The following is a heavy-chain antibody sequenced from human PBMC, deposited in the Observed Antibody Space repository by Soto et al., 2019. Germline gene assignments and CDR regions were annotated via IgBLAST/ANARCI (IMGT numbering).Heavy chain of an antibody. Sequence: SETVSLTCAVYGGSFSAYYWSWIRQPPGKGLEWVGEINHSGTTNYNPSLKSRVTISVDTPKSQISLRVTSVTAADTAVYYCVRSGFQAARAYDYWGRGTLVTVSS. CDR3: VRSGFQAARAYDY. CDR2: INHSGTT. CDR1: GGSFSAYY. J-gene: IGHJ4*02. V-gene: IGHV4-34*01. D-gene: IGHD6-6*01.